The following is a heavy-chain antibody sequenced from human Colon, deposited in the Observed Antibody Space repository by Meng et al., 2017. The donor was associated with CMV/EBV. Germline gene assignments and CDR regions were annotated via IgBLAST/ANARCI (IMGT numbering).Heavy chain of an antibody. CDR2: ISTSGGRT. V-gene: IGHV3-23*01. D-gene: IGHD4-17*01. Sequence: GGSLRLSCAASGFTFSTYAMTWVRQAPGKGLEWVSTISTSGGRTYYADSVKGWFTISRDNSKSTLVLQMDSLRAEDTATFYCARHGFGDYSYYFDHWGQGILVTVSS. J-gene: IGHJ4*02. CDR1: GFTFSTYA. CDR3: ARHGFGDYSYYFDH.